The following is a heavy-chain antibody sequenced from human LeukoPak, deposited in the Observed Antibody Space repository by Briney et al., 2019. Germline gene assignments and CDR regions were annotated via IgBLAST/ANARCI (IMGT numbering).Heavy chain of an antibody. CDR3: ARGRYCSSTSCYSPRPSYGMDV. Sequence: SQTLSLTCTVSGGSISSGDYYWSWIRQPPGKGLEWIGEINHSGSTNYNPSLKSRVTISVDTSKNQFSLKLSSVTAADTAVYYCARGRYCSSTSCYSPRPSYGMDVWGQGTTVTVSS. CDR2: INHSGST. J-gene: IGHJ6*02. V-gene: IGHV4-30-4*01. D-gene: IGHD2-2*02. CDR1: GGSISSGDYY.